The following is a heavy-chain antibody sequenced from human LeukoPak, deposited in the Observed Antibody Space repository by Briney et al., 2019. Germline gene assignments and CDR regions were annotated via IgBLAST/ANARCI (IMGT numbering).Heavy chain of an antibody. D-gene: IGHD3-22*01. CDR2: INHSGST. Sequence: SETLSLTCAVYGGSFRGYYWSWIRQPPGKGLEWIGEINHSGSTNYNPSLKSRVTISVDTSKNQFSLKLSSVTAADTAVYYCARRGDYYDSSSYYRDWGQGTLVTVSS. CDR3: ARRGDYYDSSSYYRD. V-gene: IGHV4-34*01. J-gene: IGHJ4*02. CDR1: GGSFRGYY.